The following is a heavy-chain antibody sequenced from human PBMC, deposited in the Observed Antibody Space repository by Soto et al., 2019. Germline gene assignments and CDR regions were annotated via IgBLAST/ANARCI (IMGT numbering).Heavy chain of an antibody. Sequence: SETLSLTCTVSGGSVSSGSYYWSWIRQPPGKGLEWIGYIYYSGSTNYNPSLKSRVTISVDTSKNQFSLKLSSVTAADTAVYYCAREVVVVPAAIGSIYYYYYGMDVWGQGTTVTVS. V-gene: IGHV4-61*01. CDR2: IYYSGST. CDR3: AREVVVVPAAIGSIYYYYYGMDV. J-gene: IGHJ6*02. D-gene: IGHD2-2*02. CDR1: GGSVSSGSYY.